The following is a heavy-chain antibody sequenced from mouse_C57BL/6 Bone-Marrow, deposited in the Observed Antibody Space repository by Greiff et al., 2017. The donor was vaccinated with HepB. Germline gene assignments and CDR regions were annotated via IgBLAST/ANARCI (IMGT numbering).Heavy chain of an antibody. CDR2: ISYDGSN. J-gene: IGHJ4*01. D-gene: IGHD1-1*01. CDR1: GYSITSGYY. CDR3: ASPRSLFYAMDY. Sequence: EVKLVESGPGLVKPSQSLSLTCSVTGYSITSGYYWNWIRQFPGNKLEWMGYISYDGSNNYNPSLKNRISITRDTSKNQFFLKLNSVTTEDTATYYCASPRSLFYAMDYWGQGTSVTVSS. V-gene: IGHV3-6*01.